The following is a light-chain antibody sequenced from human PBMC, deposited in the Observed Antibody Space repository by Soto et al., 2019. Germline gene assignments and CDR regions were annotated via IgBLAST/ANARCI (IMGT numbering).Light chain of an antibody. J-gene: IGKJ1*01. CDR1: QSVSSN. V-gene: IGKV3-15*01. Sequence: EIVMTQSPATLSVSPGERATLSCRASQSVSSNLAWYQQKPGQAPRLLIYGASTRATGIPARFSGSGSGTEFTLTINSLQSEDFAVYDCQQYNNWPRTFGQGTKVDIK. CDR2: GAS. CDR3: QQYNNWPRT.